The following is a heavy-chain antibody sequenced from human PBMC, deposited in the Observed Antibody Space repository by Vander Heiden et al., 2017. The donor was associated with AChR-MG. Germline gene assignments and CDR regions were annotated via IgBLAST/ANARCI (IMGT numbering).Heavy chain of an antibody. D-gene: IGHD3-3*01. CDR2: ISHSGRT. J-gene: IGHJ6*02. CDR3: ARVGSITSRMDV. V-gene: IGHV4-34*01. CDR1: GGSLRGYG. Sequence: QVQLQQWGAGLVKPSETMSLTCAVYGGSLRGYGWSWIRQPPGKGLEWIGEISHSGRTNYKSSLKSRVTISVDTSKSQFSLKLNSVTAADTAVYYCARVGSITSRMDVWGQGTTVTVSS.